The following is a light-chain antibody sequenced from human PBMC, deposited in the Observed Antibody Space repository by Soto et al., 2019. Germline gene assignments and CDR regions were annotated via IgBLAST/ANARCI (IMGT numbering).Light chain of an antibody. CDR2: GAS. V-gene: IGKV3-20*01. J-gene: IGKJ1*01. CDR1: QSFRGL. Sequence: EIVFTQSPVTLSLSPGERATLSCRASQSFRGLLAWYQQKPGQAPRLLIYGASSRATGIPDRFSGSGSGTDFTLTISRLEPEDFAVYYCQQYGSSPWTFGQGTKVDIK. CDR3: QQYGSSPWT.